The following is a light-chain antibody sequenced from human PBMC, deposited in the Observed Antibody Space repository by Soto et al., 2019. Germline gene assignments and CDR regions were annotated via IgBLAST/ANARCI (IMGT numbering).Light chain of an antibody. CDR3: QQYNHWPPWLT. V-gene: IGKV3-15*01. J-gene: IGKJ4*01. CDR2: DAS. Sequence: EFVLTQSPGTLSLSPGERATLSCRASQTVRNNYLAWYQQKPGQAPRLLIYDASTRAPGIPARFSGSGSGTEFTLTVSSLQCEDFAVYYCQQYNHWPPWLTFGGGTKVEVK. CDR1: QTVRNN.